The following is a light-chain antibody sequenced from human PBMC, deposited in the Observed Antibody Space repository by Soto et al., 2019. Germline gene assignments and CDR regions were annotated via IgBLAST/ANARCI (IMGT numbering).Light chain of an antibody. CDR3: QQFDNLPLT. V-gene: IGKV1-33*01. J-gene: IGKJ4*01. Sequence: DIQMTQSPSSLSASVGDRVTITCQASQDISNYLNWYQQKPGKAPKILIYDASVLEAGVPSRFSGGGSGTHFTLTISSLQAEDVATYYCQQFDNLPLTFGGGTRWRSN. CDR1: QDISNY. CDR2: DAS.